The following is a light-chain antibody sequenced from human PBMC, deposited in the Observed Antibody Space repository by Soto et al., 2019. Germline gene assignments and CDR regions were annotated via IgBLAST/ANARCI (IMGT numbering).Light chain of an antibody. J-gene: IGKJ3*01. CDR1: QSVSNNY. Sequence: EIVLTQSPGTRSLSPGERATLSCRASQSVSNNYLVWYQHKPRQAPRLLISGASKRATGITDRFSGSGSGTDFTLTISRPEPEDFATYSCQQYGRSPVSFGPGTKVDIK. V-gene: IGKV3-20*01. CDR2: GAS. CDR3: QQYGRSPVS.